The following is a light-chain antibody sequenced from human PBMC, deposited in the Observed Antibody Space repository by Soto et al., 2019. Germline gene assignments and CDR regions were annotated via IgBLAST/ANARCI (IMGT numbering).Light chain of an antibody. CDR1: QSVSTN. J-gene: IGKJ1*01. V-gene: IGKV3-15*01. CDR2: GAS. CDR3: QQYSHWPT. Sequence: EIVMTQSPATLSVSPGERATLSCRASQSVSTNLAWYQQKPGQAPRLLLYGASTTATGFPARFSGSGSGTEVILTISSLQSEDFAVYYCQQYSHWPTFGQGTKVEIK.